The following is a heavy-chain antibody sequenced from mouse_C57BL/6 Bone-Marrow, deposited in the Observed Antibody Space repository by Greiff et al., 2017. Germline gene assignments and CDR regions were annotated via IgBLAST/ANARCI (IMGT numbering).Heavy chain of an antibody. CDR1: GYAFTNYL. D-gene: IGHD2-14*01. CDR3: ARDYRGYFDY. CDR2: INPGRGGT. Sequence: VQLQQSGAELVRPGTSVKVSCKASGYAFTNYLIEWVKQRPGQGLEWIGVINPGRGGTNYNEKCKGKATLTADKSSSTAYMQLSSLTSEDSAVYFCARDYRGYFDYWGQGTTLTVSS. J-gene: IGHJ2*01. V-gene: IGHV1-54*01.